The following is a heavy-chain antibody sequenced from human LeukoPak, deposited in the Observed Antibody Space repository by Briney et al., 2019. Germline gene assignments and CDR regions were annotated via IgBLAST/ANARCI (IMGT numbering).Heavy chain of an antibody. J-gene: IGHJ4*02. Sequence: ASVKVSCKASGYTFTGYYMHWVRQAPGQGLEWMGWINPNSGGTNYAQKFQGRVTMTTDTSTSTAYMELRSLRSDDTAVYYCARDKGFDYWGQGTLVTVSS. CDR1: GYTFTGYY. CDR3: ARDKGFDY. CDR2: INPNSGGT. V-gene: IGHV1-2*02.